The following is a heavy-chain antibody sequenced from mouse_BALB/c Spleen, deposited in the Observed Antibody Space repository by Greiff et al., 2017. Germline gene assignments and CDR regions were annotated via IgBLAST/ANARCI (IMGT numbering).Heavy chain of an antibody. CDR2: ISSGSSNI. CDR3: ARSDYGNPFDY. CDR1: GFTFSSFG. D-gene: IGHD2-1*01. J-gene: IGHJ2*01. Sequence: EVNLVESGGGLVQPGGSRKLSCAASGFTFSSFGMHWVRQAPEKGLEWVAYISSGSSNIYYADTVKGRFTISRDNPKNTLFLQMNSLRSEDTDRYYCARSDYGNPFDYWGQGTTLTVSS. V-gene: IGHV5-17*02.